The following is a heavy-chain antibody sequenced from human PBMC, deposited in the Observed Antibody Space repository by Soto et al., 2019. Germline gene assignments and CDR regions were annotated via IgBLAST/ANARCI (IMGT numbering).Heavy chain of an antibody. D-gene: IGHD5-18*01. CDR1: GGTFSSYA. CDR3: ARASWIQLWPRKRWFDP. Sequence: QVQLVQSGAEVKKPGSSVKVSCKASGGTFSSYAISWVRQAPGQGLEWMGGIIPIFGTANYAQKFQGRVPITADESTSTAYMELSSLRSEDTAVYYCARASWIQLWPRKRWFDPWGQGTLVTVSS. V-gene: IGHV1-69*12. J-gene: IGHJ5*02. CDR2: IIPIFGTA.